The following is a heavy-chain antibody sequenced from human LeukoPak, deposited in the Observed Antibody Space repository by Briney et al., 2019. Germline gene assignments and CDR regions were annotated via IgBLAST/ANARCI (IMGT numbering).Heavy chain of an antibody. J-gene: IGHJ4*02. CDR3: ARGYSSRWCDFDY. Sequence: SETLSQTCTVSGGSVSSGSYYWSWIRQPPGKGLEWIGYIYYSGTTNYNPSLKSRVTISVDTSKNQFSLKLSSVAAADTAVYYCARGYSSRWCDFDYWGQGTRVTVSS. D-gene: IGHD6-13*01. CDR2: IYYSGTT. V-gene: IGHV4-61*01. CDR1: GGSVSSGSYY.